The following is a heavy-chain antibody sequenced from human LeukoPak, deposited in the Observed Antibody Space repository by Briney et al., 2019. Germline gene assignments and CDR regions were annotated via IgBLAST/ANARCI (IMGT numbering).Heavy chain of an antibody. CDR1: GFTFSDYY. V-gene: IGHV3-11*01. D-gene: IGHD5-12*01. CDR2: ISSSGTTI. Sequence: PGGSLRLSCAASGFTFSDYYMSWIRQAPGKGLEWVSYISSSGTTIYYADSVKGRFSISRDNAKNSLFLQMNSLRAEDTAVYYCARHPPPGNNGYEGFIDNWGQGTLVIVSS. CDR3: ARHPPPGNNGYEGFIDN. J-gene: IGHJ4*02.